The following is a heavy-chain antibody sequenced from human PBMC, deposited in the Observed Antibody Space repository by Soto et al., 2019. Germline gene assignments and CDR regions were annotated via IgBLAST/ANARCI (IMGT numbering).Heavy chain of an antibody. V-gene: IGHV3-21*01. D-gene: IGHD6-19*01. J-gene: IGHJ4*02. Sequence: SLRLSCAASGFTFSSYSMNWVRQVPGKGLEWVSSISSSSSYIYYADSVKGRFTISRDNAKNSLYLQMNSLRAEDTAVYYCARDRYSSGWYDFDYWGQGTLVTVSS. CDR2: ISSSSSYI. CDR3: ARDRYSSGWYDFDY. CDR1: GFTFSSYS.